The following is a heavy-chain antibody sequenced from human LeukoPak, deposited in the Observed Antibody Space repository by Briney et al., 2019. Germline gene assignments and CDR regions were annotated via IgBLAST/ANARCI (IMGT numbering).Heavy chain of an antibody. CDR2: IRSSSSDI. CDR1: GFTFSSYS. V-gene: IGHV3-21*01. CDR3: ARVRSGSLDY. Sequence: PGGSLRLSCAASGFTFSSYSMNWVRQAPGKGLKWVSFIRSSSSDIYYADSVKGRFTISRDNAKNSLYLQMDSLRAEDTAVYYCARVRSGSLDYWGQGTLVTVS. D-gene: IGHD1-26*01. J-gene: IGHJ4*02.